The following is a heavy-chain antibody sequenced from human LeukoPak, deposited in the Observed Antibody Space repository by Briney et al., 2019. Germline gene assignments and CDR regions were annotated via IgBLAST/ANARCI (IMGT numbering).Heavy chain of an antibody. D-gene: IGHD3-22*01. CDR2: MNPNSGNT. CDR3: VTYYYDSSGYFFFDY. J-gene: IGHJ4*02. Sequence: ASVKVSCKASGYTFTSYDINWVRQTTGQGLEWMGWMNPNSGNTGYAQKFQGRVTITRNTSISTAYMELSSLRSEDTAVYYCVTYYYDSSGYFFFDYWGQGTLVTVSS. CDR1: GYTFTSYD. V-gene: IGHV1-8*01.